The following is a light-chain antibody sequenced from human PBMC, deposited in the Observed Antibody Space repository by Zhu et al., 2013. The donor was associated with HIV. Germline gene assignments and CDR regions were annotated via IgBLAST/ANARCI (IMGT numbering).Light chain of an antibody. CDR2: QDT. CDR3: QAWDSTTVV. V-gene: IGLV3-1*01. CDR1: KLGEKY. J-gene: IGLJ2*01. Sequence: YELTQPPSVSVSPGQTATITCSGDKLGEKYVCWYQQKAGQSPILIMYQDTKRPSGIPERISGSNSGNTATLTISGTQTLDEADYFCQAWDSTTVVFGGGTKLTVL.